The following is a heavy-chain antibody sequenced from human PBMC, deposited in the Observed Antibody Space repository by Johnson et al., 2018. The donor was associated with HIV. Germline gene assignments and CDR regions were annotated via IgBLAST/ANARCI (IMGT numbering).Heavy chain of an antibody. Sequence: VQLVESGGGLVQPGGSLRLSCAASGFTVSSNYMSWVRQAPGKGLEWVSVIYSGGSTYYADSVKGRFTISRDNSKNTLYLQMNSLRAEDTAVYYCAKGTRRITMIVVVHRADAFDIWGQGTMVTVSS. CDR2: IYSGGST. CDR3: AKGTRRITMIVVVHRADAFDI. CDR1: GFTVSSNY. V-gene: IGHV3-66*02. D-gene: IGHD3-22*01. J-gene: IGHJ3*02.